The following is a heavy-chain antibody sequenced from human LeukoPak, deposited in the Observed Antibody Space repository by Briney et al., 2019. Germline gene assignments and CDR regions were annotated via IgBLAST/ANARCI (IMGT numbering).Heavy chain of an antibody. D-gene: IGHD6-19*01. V-gene: IGHV3-23*01. CDR1: GFTFSSSA. CDR3: ASGQWVVRYNSFDH. J-gene: IGHJ4*02. Sequence: PGGSLRLSCAASGFTFSSSAMSWVRQPPREGMEWVSAISGSGGCTYYADSVKGRFTSSSDNSKNTLYLQMNSLRPEDTSVYHCASGQWVVRYNSFDHWGQGTLVAVSS. CDR2: ISGSGGCT.